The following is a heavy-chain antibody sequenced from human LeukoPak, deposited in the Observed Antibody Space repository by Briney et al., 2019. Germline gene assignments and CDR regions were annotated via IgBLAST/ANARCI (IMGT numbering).Heavy chain of an antibody. D-gene: IGHD2-2*01. V-gene: IGHV1-2*02. CDR2: INPNSGDT. CDR1: GYPFTDYY. J-gene: IGHJ3*02. CDR3: ARLIVVVPAAIHAFDI. Sequence: ASVKVSCQASGYPFTDYYIHWVRQAPGPRLEWMGWINPNSGDTNSAQKFQGRVTMTRDTSISTLYMELSRLRSDDTAVYYCARLIVVVPAAIHAFDIWGQGTLVTVSS.